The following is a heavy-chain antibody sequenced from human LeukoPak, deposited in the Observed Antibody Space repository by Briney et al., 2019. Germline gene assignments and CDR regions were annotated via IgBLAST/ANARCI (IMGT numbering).Heavy chain of an antibody. CDR1: GGTFSSYA. J-gene: IGHJ4*02. CDR2: IIPMYDKT. CDR3: ARVGRKVRASD. V-gene: IGHV1-69*05. Sequence: ASVKVSCKASGGTFSSYALNWVRQAPGQGLEWMGEIIPMYDKTNYAQKFHGRVTMTTDTSTSTAYMELRSLRSDDTAVYYCARVGRKVRASDWGQGTLVTVSS.